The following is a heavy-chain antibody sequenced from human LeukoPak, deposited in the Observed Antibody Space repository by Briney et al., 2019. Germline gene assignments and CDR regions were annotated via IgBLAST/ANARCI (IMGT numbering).Heavy chain of an antibody. D-gene: IGHD4-11*01. CDR1: GGSISGYY. CDR3: ARHKALHKGDAFDI. CDR2: IHYTGRA. V-gene: IGHV4-59*08. J-gene: IGHJ3*02. Sequence: SDTLSLTCTVSGGSISGYYWVWIRQPPGKGLEWIAYIHYTGRANYSPSLKNRATISVDTSKNQFSLRLSSVTTADTGVYYCARHKALHKGDAFDIWGQGTMVTVSS.